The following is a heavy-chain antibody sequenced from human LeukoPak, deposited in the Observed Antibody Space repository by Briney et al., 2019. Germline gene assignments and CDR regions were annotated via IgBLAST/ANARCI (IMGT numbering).Heavy chain of an antibody. Sequence: PGGSLRLSCAASGFTFSSYWMHWVRQAPGKGLVWVSRINSDGSSTSYADSVKGRFTISRDNAKNTQYLQMNSLRAEDTAVYYCARGSHTTMIVVVITEYWGQGTLVTVSS. CDR2: INSDGSST. V-gene: IGHV3-74*01. CDR1: GFTFSSYW. CDR3: ARGSHTTMIVVVITEY. D-gene: IGHD3-22*01. J-gene: IGHJ4*02.